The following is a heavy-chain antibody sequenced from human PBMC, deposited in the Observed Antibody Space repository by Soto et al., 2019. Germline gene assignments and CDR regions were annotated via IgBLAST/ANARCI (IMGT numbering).Heavy chain of an antibody. V-gene: IGHV3-74*01. CDR1: GFTCTSHW. J-gene: IGHJ6*02. Sequence: EVQLVESGGGLVHPGGSLRLSCAASGFTCTSHWMHWVRQAPGKGLVWVSRLNSDGSSRYYGDSMEGRFTISRDNAKNTVYLQINSLRDEDTAVYYCARGLKNKYGMDVWGQGTTVTVSS. CDR2: LNSDGSSR. CDR3: ARGLKNKYGMDV.